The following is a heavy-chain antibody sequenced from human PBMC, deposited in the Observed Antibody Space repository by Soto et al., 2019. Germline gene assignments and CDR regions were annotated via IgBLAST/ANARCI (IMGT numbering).Heavy chain of an antibody. CDR2: ISSSSSYI. CDR3: ARPYCSGGSCSFDY. J-gene: IGHJ4*02. Sequence: EVQLVESGGGLVKPGGSLRLSCAASGFTFSSYSMNWVRQAPGKGLEWVSSISSSSSYIYYADSVKGRFTISRDNAKNSLYLQLNSLRAEDTAVYYCARPYCSGGSCSFDYWGQGTLVTVSS. D-gene: IGHD2-15*01. CDR1: GFTFSSYS. V-gene: IGHV3-21*01.